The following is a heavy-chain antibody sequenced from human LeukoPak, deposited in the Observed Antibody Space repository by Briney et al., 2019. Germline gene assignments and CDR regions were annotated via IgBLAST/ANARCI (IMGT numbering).Heavy chain of an antibody. CDR2: INHSGST. V-gene: IGHV4-34*01. J-gene: IGHJ6*02. CDR3: ASRIAARLPSYYYYGMDV. D-gene: IGHD6-6*01. CDR1: GVSFSGYY. Sequence: KPSETLSLTCAVYGVSFSGYYWSWIRQPPGKGLEWIGEINHSGSTNYNPSLKSRVTISVDTSKNQFSLKLSSVTAADTAVYYCASRIAARLPSYYYYGMDVWGQGTLVTVSS.